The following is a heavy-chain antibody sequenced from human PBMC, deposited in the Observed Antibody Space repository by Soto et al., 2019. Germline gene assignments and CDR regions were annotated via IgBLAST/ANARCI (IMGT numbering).Heavy chain of an antibody. Sequence: EVQLVESGGGLVQPGGSLRLSCVDSGFTFSSYWMSWVRQARVKGLEWVGNIKQDGSEENYVDSVKGRFTISRDNAKNSMYLQMTSLRAEDTDVYYCARIAASGRGWDVWGQGTTVVVSS. CDR3: ARIAASGRGWDV. J-gene: IGHJ6*02. D-gene: IGHD6-13*01. V-gene: IGHV3-7*01. CDR1: GFTFSSYW. CDR2: IKQDGSEE.